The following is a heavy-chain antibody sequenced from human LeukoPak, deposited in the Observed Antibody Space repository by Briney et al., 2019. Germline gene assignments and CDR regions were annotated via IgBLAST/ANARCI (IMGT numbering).Heavy chain of an antibody. Sequence: LPGGSLRLSCAASGFTFSSYSMNWVRQAPGKGLEWVSYISSSSSTIYYADSVKGRFTISRDNAKNSLYLQMNSLRAEDTAVYYCAREGPRFTMVRGVIDYWGQGTLVTVSS. CDR3: AREGPRFTMVRGVIDY. V-gene: IGHV3-48*04. CDR1: GFTFSSYS. CDR2: ISSSSSTI. J-gene: IGHJ4*02. D-gene: IGHD3-10*01.